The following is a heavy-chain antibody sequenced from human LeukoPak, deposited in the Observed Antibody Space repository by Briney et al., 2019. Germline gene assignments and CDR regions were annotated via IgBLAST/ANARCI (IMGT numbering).Heavy chain of an antibody. CDR3: ATAHGDSVVNAFDI. V-gene: IGHV1-24*01. Sequence: GASVTVSCKVSGYTLTELSMHWVRQAPGKGLEWMGGFDPEDGDTIYAQKFQGRVTMTEDTSTDTAYMELSSLRSEDTAVYYCATAHGDSVVNAFDIWGQGTMVTVSS. D-gene: IGHD4-17*01. CDR2: FDPEDGDT. CDR1: GYTLTELS. J-gene: IGHJ3*02.